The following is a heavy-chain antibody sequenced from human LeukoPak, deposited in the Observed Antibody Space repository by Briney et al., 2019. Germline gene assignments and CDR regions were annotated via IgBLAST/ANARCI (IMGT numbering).Heavy chain of an antibody. J-gene: IGHJ6*03. D-gene: IGHD6-13*01. Sequence: ASVKVSCKVSGYTLTELSMHWVRQAPGKGLEWMGGFDPEDGETIYAQKFQGRVTMTEDTSTDTAYMELSSLRSEDTAVYYCARALYSSSWPNMDVWGKGTTVTVSS. CDR2: FDPEDGET. CDR3: ARALYSSSWPNMDV. CDR1: GYTLTELS. V-gene: IGHV1-24*01.